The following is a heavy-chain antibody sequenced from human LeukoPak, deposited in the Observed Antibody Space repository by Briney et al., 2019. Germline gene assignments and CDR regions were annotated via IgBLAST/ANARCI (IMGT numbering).Heavy chain of an antibody. D-gene: IGHD3-10*01. CDR3: ARDVVVRGVILNWFDP. CDR2: ISSSSTI. V-gene: IGHV3-48*01. CDR1: GFTFSSYN. Sequence: GGSLRLSCAASGFTFSSYNMNWVRQAPGKGLEWVSYISSSSTIYYADSVKGRFTISRDNAKNSLYLQMNSLRAEDTAVYYCARDVVVRGVILNWFDPWGQGTLVTVSS. J-gene: IGHJ5*02.